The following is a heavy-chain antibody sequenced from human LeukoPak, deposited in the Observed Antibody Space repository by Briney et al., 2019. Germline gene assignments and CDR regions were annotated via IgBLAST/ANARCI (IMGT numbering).Heavy chain of an antibody. CDR2: IYYSGST. V-gene: IGHV4-31*03. CDR1: GGSISSGGYY. J-gene: IGHJ6*02. CDR3: ARVEAACYDILTGPHTPHYYGMDV. D-gene: IGHD3-9*01. Sequence: PSQTLSLTCTVSGGSISSGGYYWSWIRQHPGKGLGWIGYIYYSGSTYYNPSLKSRVTISVDTSKNQFSLKLSSVTAADTAVYYCARVEAACYDILTGPHTPHYYGMDVWGQGTTVIVSS.